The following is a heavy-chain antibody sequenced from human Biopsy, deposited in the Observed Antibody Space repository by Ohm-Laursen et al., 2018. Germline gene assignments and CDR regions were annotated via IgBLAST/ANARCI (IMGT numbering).Heavy chain of an antibody. CDR1: GFTFRSYA. V-gene: IGHV3-23*01. J-gene: IGHJ4*02. Sequence: SLRLSCAASGFTFRSYAMTWFRQAPGKGLDGVSTISGNSYIIYDTDSVRGRFTISRDNSMNTLYLQMNSLSADDTAVYYCALAAAQTVTHFDYWGQGTLVTVSS. D-gene: IGHD4-17*01. CDR2: ISGNSYII. CDR3: ALAAAQTVTHFDY.